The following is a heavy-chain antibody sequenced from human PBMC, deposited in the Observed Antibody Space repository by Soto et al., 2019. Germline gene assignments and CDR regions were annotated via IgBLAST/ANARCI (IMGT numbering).Heavy chain of an antibody. CDR2: ISGSGGST. D-gene: IGHD5-12*01. J-gene: IGHJ4*02. CDR1: GFTFSSYA. Sequence: GGSLRLSCAASGFTFSSYAMSWVRQAPGKGLEWVSAISGSGGSTYYADSVKGGFTISRDNSKNTLYLQMNSLGAEDTAVYYCAKMLVATIWAGRDRFDYWGQGTLVTVSS. V-gene: IGHV3-23*01. CDR3: AKMLVATIWAGRDRFDY.